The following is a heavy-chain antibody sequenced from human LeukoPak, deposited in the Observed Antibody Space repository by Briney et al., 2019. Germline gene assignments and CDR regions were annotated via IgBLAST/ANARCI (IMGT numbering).Heavy chain of an antibody. CDR1: GGTFSIYA. Sequence: GASVKVSCKASGGTFSIYAISWVRQAPGQGLEWMGRIIPILGIANYAQKFQGRVTITADKSTSTAYMELSSLRSEDTAVYYCARDARLRYCSGGSCYSGFDYWGQGTLVTVSS. CDR2: IIPILGIA. J-gene: IGHJ4*02. D-gene: IGHD2-15*01. V-gene: IGHV1-69*04. CDR3: ARDARLRYCSGGSCYSGFDY.